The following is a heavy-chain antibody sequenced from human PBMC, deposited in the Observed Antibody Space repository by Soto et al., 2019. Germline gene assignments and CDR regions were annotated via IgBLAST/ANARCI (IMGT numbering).Heavy chain of an antibody. CDR3: ARHAHYYDSSGYYAFDY. Sequence: SETLSLTWTVSGGSISSYYGSWIRQPPGKGLEWIGYIYYSGSTNYNPSLKSRVTISVDTSKNQFSLKLSSVTAADTAVYYCARHAHYYDSSGYYAFDYWGQGTLVTVS. CDR2: IYYSGST. CDR1: GGSISSYY. V-gene: IGHV4-59*08. J-gene: IGHJ4*02. D-gene: IGHD3-22*01.